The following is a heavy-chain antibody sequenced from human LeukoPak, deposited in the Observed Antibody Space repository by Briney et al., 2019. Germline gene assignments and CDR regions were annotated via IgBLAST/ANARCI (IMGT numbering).Heavy chain of an antibody. Sequence: PSETLSLTCTVSGGSISSSSYYWGWIRQPPGKGLEWIGSVYYSGSTYYNPSLKSRVTMSVDTSKNQFSLKLSSVTAADTAVYYCARALPFEYSSSTYFDYWGQGTLVTVSS. J-gene: IGHJ4*02. CDR3: ARALPFEYSSSTYFDY. V-gene: IGHV4-39*07. CDR1: GGSISSSSYY. CDR2: VYYSGST. D-gene: IGHD6-6*01.